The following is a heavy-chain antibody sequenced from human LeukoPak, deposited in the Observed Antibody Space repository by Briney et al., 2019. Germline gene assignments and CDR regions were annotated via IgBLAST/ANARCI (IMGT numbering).Heavy chain of an antibody. J-gene: IGHJ5*02. V-gene: IGHV3-23*01. Sequence: PGGSLRLSCAASGFTFNSYAMNWVRQAPGKGLEWVSVISGSGTNTYYADSVKGRFTISRDNSKNTLYLQMNSLRAEDTAVYYCAKDRQQLVRNWFDPWGQGTLVTVSS. CDR3: AKDRQQLVRNWFDP. D-gene: IGHD6-13*01. CDR2: ISGSGTNT. CDR1: GFTFNSYA.